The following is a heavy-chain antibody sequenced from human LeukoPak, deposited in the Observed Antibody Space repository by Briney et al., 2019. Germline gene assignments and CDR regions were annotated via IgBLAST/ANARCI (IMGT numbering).Heavy chain of an antibody. V-gene: IGHV3-23*01. CDR3: AKGSWFGELYFQH. D-gene: IGHD3-10*01. Sequence: GGSLRLSCAASGFTFSSYAMSWVRQAPGKGLEWVSAISGSGGSTYYADSVEGRFTISRDNSKNTLYLQMNSLRAEDTAVYYCAKGSWFGELYFQHWGQGTLVTVSS. CDR1: GFTFSSYA. J-gene: IGHJ1*01. CDR2: ISGSGGST.